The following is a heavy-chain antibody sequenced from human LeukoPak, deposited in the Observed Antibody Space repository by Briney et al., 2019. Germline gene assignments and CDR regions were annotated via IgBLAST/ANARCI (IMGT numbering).Heavy chain of an antibody. CDR3: AKDLGRFGVGVSLDF. Sequence: GGSLRLSCAASGFTVSSNFMSWVRQAPGKGLEWFSVIYGGGSTYYADSVKGRFTISRDTSKNMLYLQMNSLRAEDTAVYYCAKDLGRFGVGVSLDFWGLGTLVTVAS. J-gene: IGHJ4*02. D-gene: IGHD3-3*01. CDR1: GFTVSSNF. V-gene: IGHV3-53*01. CDR2: IYGGGST.